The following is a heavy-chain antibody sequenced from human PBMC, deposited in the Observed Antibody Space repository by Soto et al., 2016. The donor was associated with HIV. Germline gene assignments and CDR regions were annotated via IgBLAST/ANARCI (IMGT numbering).Heavy chain of an antibody. CDR1: GFAFSIHW. V-gene: IGHV3-74*01. CDR2: INPDGSST. D-gene: IGHD3-10*01. Sequence: EVQLVESGGGFVQPGGSLRLSCAASGFAFSIHWMHWVRQVPGKGLVWVSRINPDGSSTGYADSVKGRFTISRDNTKNTLYLQMNSLRAEDSAVYYCANRYYSSGCWGQGTLVTVSS. J-gene: IGHJ4*02. CDR3: ANRYYSSGC.